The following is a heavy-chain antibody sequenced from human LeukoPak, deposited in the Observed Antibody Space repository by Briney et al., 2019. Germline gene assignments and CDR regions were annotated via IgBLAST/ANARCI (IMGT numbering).Heavy chain of an antibody. J-gene: IGHJ6*02. CDR3: ARERIAARPGGYFYYGMDV. Sequence: ASVELFCKSSVYIFTGYYMLWVRQAPGRGREWVGCLHPNSGGTNYAQKFQGRVTMTRDTSISTAYMELSRLRSDDTAVYYCARERIAARPGGYFYYGMDVWGQGTTVTVSS. CDR2: LHPNSGGT. V-gene: IGHV1-2*02. D-gene: IGHD6-6*01. CDR1: VYIFTGYY.